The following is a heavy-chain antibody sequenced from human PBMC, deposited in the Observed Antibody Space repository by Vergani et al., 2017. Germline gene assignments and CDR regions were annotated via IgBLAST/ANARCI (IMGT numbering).Heavy chain of an antibody. D-gene: IGHD6-13*01. CDR2: IYYSGST. CDR3: ARRGIAAPIDY. CDR1: GGSISSSSYY. J-gene: IGHJ4*02. Sequence: QLQLQESGPGLVKPSETLSLTCTVSGGSISSSSYYWGWIRQPPGKGLEWIGSIYYSGSTYYNPSLKSRVTISVEPSKNQFSLKLSSVTAADTAVYYCARRGIAAPIDYWGQGTLVTVSS. V-gene: IGHV4-39*01.